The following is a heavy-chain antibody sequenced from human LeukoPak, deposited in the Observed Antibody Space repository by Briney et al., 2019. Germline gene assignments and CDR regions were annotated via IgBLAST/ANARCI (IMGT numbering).Heavy chain of an antibody. CDR1: GFTLSSYG. J-gene: IGHJ4*02. Sequence: GASVKVSCKTSGFTLSSYGISWVRQAPGQGLEWMGWISAYNGNTKYTQKFQARVTMTTDTSTSTAYLELRNLRSDDTAMFYCARDTWGGTHCIDYWGQGSLIIVSS. V-gene: IGHV1-18*01. CDR2: ISAYNGNT. CDR3: ARDTWGGTHCIDY. D-gene: IGHD2-21*01.